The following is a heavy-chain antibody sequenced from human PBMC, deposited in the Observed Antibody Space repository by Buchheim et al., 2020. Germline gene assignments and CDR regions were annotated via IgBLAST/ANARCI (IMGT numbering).Heavy chain of an antibody. CDR1: GFGFSNYW. D-gene: IGHD6-19*01. Sequence: EVQLVESGGGLVQPGGSLRLSCEGSGFGFSNYWMSWVRQAPGKGLEWVANIKQDGSEKDYVDSVKGRFTISKDNARNSVYLQMNSLRADDTAVYFCARDSVRDGSGWYQPFDYWGQGIL. CDR2: IKQDGSEK. J-gene: IGHJ4*02. V-gene: IGHV3-7*01. CDR3: ARDSVRDGSGWYQPFDY.